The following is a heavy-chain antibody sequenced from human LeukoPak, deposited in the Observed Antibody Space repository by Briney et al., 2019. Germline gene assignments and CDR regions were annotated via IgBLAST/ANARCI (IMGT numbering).Heavy chain of an antibody. CDR2: ISSSSSTTI. V-gene: IGHV3-11*04. Sequence: GGSLRLSCAASGFTFSDYYMSWIRQAPGKGLEWVSYISSSSSTTIDYADSVKGRFTISRDNAKNSLYLQMNSLRAEDTAVYYCARAGSNIVVVPNWFDPWGQGTLVTVSS. CDR3: ARAGSNIVVVPNWFDP. D-gene: IGHD2-2*01. J-gene: IGHJ5*02. CDR1: GFTFSDYY.